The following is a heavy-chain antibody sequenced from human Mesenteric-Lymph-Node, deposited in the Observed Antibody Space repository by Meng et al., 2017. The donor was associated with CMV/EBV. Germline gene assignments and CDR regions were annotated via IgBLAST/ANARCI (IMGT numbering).Heavy chain of an antibody. CDR2: ISAASNMI. V-gene: IGHV3-48*04. CDR1: GFTFSSYS. J-gene: IGHJ6*02. Sequence: GESLKISCAASGFTFSSYSMSWVRQAPGKGLEWVSYISAASNMIYYADSVKGRFTISRDNAKNLLFLQMNSLRAGDTAVYYCARGVCSSTSCSEFYYYYGMDVWGQGTTVTVSS. CDR3: ARGVCSSTSCSEFYYYYGMDV. D-gene: IGHD2-2*01.